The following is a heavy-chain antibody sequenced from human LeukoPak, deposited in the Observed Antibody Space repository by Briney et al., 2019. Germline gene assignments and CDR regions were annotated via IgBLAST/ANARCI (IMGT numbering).Heavy chain of an antibody. CDR3: ARESGIGYWFDP. D-gene: IGHD2-15*01. Sequence: ASVTVSCKASGYTFTGYYMHWVRQAPGQGLEWMGWINPNSGGTNYAQKFQGRVTMTRDTSISTAYMELSRLRSDDTAVYYCARESGIGYWFDPWGQGTLVTVSS. CDR2: INPNSGGT. CDR1: GYTFTGYY. J-gene: IGHJ5*02. V-gene: IGHV1-2*02.